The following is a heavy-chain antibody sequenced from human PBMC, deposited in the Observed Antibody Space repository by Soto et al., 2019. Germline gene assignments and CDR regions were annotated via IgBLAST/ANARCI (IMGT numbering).Heavy chain of an antibody. V-gene: IGHV3-23*01. J-gene: IGHJ4*02. CDR2: ISGSGGST. D-gene: IGHD6-19*01. Sequence: EVQLLESGGGLVQPGGSLRLSCAASGFTFSSYAMSWVRQAPGKGLEWVSAISGSGGSTYYADSVKGRFTISRDNSKNTLYLQMTSLRAEDTAVYYCAKDTSPYSSGYDFDYWGQGSLVTVSS. CDR1: GFTFSSYA. CDR3: AKDTSPYSSGYDFDY.